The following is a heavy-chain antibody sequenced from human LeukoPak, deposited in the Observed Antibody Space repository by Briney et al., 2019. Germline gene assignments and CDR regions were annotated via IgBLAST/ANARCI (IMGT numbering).Heavy chain of an antibody. D-gene: IGHD2-2*01. CDR1: GGSISTYY. Sequence: PSETLSLTCTVSGGSISTYYWSWIRQPPGKGLEWIGYIYYSGSTNYNPSLKSRVTISVDTSKNQFSLKMSSVTAADTAVYYCARGTSWAYYYMDVWGKGTTVTVS. CDR2: IYYSGST. V-gene: IGHV4-59*01. J-gene: IGHJ6*03. CDR3: ARGTSWAYYYMDV.